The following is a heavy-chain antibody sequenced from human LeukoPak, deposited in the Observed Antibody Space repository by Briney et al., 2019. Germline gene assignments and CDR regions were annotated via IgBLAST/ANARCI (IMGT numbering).Heavy chain of an antibody. D-gene: IGHD3-3*01. CDR1: GGTFSSYA. V-gene: IGHV3-23*01. J-gene: IGHJ3*02. Sequence: WASVKVSCKASGGTFSSYAMSWVRQAPGKGLEWASAISGSGGSTYYADSVKGRFTISRDNSKNTLYLQMNSLRAEDTAVYYCANAPTKLRFLEWLSAFDIWGQGTMVTVSS. CDR3: ANAPTKLRFLEWLSAFDI. CDR2: ISGSGGST.